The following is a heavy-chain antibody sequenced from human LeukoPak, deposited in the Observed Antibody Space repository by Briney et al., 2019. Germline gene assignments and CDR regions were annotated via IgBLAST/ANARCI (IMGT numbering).Heavy chain of an antibody. CDR3: ARHSKYYYDSSGSYVGYFQH. V-gene: IGHV4-59*08. CDR1: GGSISVYY. Sequence: SETLSLTCTVSGGSISVYYWSWIRQPPGKGLEWIGYIYYSGSTNYNPSLKSRVTISVDTSKNQFSLKLSSVTAADTAVYYCARHSKYYYDSSGSYVGYFQHWGQGTLVTVFS. J-gene: IGHJ1*01. D-gene: IGHD3-22*01. CDR2: IYYSGST.